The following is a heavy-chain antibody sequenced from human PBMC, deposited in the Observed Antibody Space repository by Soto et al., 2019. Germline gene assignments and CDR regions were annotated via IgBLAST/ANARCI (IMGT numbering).Heavy chain of an antibody. CDR3: ANPLTSGSYDFFDY. J-gene: IGHJ4*02. V-gene: IGHV3-21*04. CDR1: GFTVSSYS. CDR2: ISSSGSYI. Sequence: GGSLRLCCAASGFTVSSYSMNWVRQAPGKGLEWVSSISSSGSYIYYADSVKGRSTISRDNSKNTLYLQMNSLRAEDTAVYYCANPLTSGSYDFFDYWGQGTLVTVSS. D-gene: IGHD1-26*01.